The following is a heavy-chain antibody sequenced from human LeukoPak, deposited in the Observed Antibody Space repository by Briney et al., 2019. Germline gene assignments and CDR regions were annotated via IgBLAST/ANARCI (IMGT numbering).Heavy chain of an antibody. V-gene: IGHV3-74*01. CDR3: ARDPTTYYDFWSGYYGPNY. Sequence: PGGSLRLSCAASGFTFSSYWMHWVRQAPGKGLVWVSRINSDGSSTGYADSVKGRFTISRDNAKNTLYLQMNSLRAEDTAVYYCARDPTTYYDFWSGYYGPNYWGQGTLVTVSS. J-gene: IGHJ4*02. CDR2: INSDGSST. D-gene: IGHD3-3*01. CDR1: GFTFSSYW.